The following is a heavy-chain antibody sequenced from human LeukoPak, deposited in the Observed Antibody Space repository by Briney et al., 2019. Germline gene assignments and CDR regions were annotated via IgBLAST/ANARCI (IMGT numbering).Heavy chain of an antibody. CDR2: IYYSGST. V-gene: IGHV4-30-4*08. CDR1: GGSISSGDYH. Sequence: PSETLSLTCTVSGGSISSGDYHWSWIRQPPGKGLEWIGYIYYSGSTNYNPSLKSRVTISVDTSKNQFSLKLSSVTAADTAVYYCARVKYYDFWSGYYYFDYWGQGTLVTVSS. CDR3: ARVKYYDFWSGYYYFDY. J-gene: IGHJ4*02. D-gene: IGHD3-3*01.